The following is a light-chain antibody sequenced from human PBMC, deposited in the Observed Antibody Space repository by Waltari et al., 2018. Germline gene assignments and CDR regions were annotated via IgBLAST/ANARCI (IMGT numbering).Light chain of an antibody. Sequence: QSALTQPASVSGSPGQSLTLSCPGTSSDIGAYKYVSWYPQHPGKAPKLIIYEVIHRPSGVSHRFSGSKSGDTASLTISGLQPDDEADYYCIAYTTTDVNVFGTGTKVTVL. V-gene: IGLV2-14*01. CDR1: SSDIGAYKY. CDR2: EVI. CDR3: IAYTTTDVNV. J-gene: IGLJ1*01.